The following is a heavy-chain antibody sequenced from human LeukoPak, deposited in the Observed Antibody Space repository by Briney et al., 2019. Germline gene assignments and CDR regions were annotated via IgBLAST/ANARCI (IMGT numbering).Heavy chain of an antibody. CDR1: GYTFTGYY. D-gene: IGHD7-27*01. CDR2: INPNSGGT. V-gene: IGHV1-2*02. J-gene: IGHJ3*02. CDR3: AREWELGSGAFDI. Sequence: ASVEVSCKASGYTFTGYYMHWVRQAPGQGLEWMGWINPNSGGTNYAQKFQGRVTMTRDTSISTAYMELSRLRSDDTAVYYCAREWELGSGAFDIWGQGTMVTVSS.